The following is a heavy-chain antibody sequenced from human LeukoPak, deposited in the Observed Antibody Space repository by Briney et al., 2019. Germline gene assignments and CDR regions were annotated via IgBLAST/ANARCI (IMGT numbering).Heavy chain of an antibody. CDR2: ISSSGGST. CDR3: AKGVYGYADYALLDY. J-gene: IGHJ4*02. D-gene: IGHD2-2*01. V-gene: IGHV3-23*01. Sequence: SGGSLRLSCAASGFTFSTYGMSWVRQAPGKGLEWVSAISSSGGSTYYADSVKGRFTISRDSSKNTLYLLMSSLRAEDTAVYYCAKGVYGYADYALLDYWGQGTLVTVSS. CDR1: GFTFSTYG.